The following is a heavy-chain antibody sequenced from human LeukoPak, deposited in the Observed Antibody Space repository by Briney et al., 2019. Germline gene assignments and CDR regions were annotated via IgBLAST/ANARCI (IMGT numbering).Heavy chain of an antibody. J-gene: IGHJ4*02. Sequence: GGSLRLSCAASGFTFDDYAMHWVRQAPGKGLEWVSGISWNSGSIGYADSVKGRFTISRDNAKNSLYLQTNSLRAEDTALYYCAKSSPRHYFDYWGQGTLVTVSS. CDR1: GFTFDDYA. V-gene: IGHV3-9*01. CDR3: AKSSPRHYFDY. CDR2: ISWNSGSI. D-gene: IGHD6-6*01.